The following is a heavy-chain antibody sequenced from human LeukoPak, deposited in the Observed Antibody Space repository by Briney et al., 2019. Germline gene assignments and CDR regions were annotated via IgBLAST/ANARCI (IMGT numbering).Heavy chain of an antibody. CDR3: AREGSSSGWYGYYGMDV. CDR2: ISYDGSNK. J-gene: IGHJ6*02. V-gene: IGHV3-30-3*01. Sequence: GSLRLSCAASGFTFSSYAMHWVRQAPGKGLEWVAVISYDGSNKYYADSVKGRFTISRDNSKNTLYLQMNSLRAEDTAVYYCAREGSSSGWYGYYGMDVWGQGTTVTVSS. CDR1: GFTFSSYA. D-gene: IGHD6-19*01.